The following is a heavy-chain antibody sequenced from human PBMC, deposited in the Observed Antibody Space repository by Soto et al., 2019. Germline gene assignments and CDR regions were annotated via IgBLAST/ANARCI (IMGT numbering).Heavy chain of an antibody. CDR2: IYYSGST. Sequence: QLQLQESGPGLVKPSETLSLTCTVSGGSISSSSYYWGWIRQPPGKGLEWIGSIYYSGSTYYNPSLKSRVTISVDTSKNQFSLKLSSVTAADTAVYYCASRLATIAVAQYDAFDIWGQGTMVTVSP. V-gene: IGHV4-39*01. J-gene: IGHJ3*02. D-gene: IGHD6-19*01. CDR3: ASRLATIAVAQYDAFDI. CDR1: GGSISSSSYY.